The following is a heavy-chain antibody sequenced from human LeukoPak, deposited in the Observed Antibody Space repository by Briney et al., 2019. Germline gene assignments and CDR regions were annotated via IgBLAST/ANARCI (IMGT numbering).Heavy chain of an antibody. V-gene: IGHV4-34*01. CDR2: INHSGST. Sequence: SETLSLTCAVYGGSFSGYYWSWIRQPPGKGLEWIGEINHSGSTNYNPSLKRRVTISVDTSKNQFSLKLSSVTAADTAVYYCARFVVVPAAISYYYYGMDVWGQGTTVTVSS. D-gene: IGHD2-2*02. J-gene: IGHJ6*02. CDR1: GGSFSGYY. CDR3: ARFVVVPAAISYYYYGMDV.